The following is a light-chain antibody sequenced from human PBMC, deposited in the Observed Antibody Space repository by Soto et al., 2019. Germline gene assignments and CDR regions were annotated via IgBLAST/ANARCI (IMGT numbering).Light chain of an antibody. CDR2: DVT. V-gene: IGLV2-14*01. CDR3: SSYRSSSTPYV. Sequence: QSALTQPASVSGSPGQSITISCTGTSSDVGGYNYVSWYQQHPVKAPKLMIYDVTNRPSGVSDRFSGSKSGNTASLTISGRQAEDEADYYCSSYRSSSTPYVFVTGTQVTVL. CDR1: SSDVGGYNY. J-gene: IGLJ1*01.